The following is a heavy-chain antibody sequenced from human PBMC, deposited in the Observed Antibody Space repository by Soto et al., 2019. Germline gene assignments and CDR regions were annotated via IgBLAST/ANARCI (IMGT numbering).Heavy chain of an antibody. CDR2: VKSRTDGGTT. Sequence: EVQLVECGGDLVKPGGSLRLARAASGFTFSNAWVGWEHQDPGKGLEWVGSVKSRTDGGTTAYAILVKGRFTISRDASKNTLYLQMNSLKTEDTAVYYCTTEPSSSCFISRWYHYYGMDVWGQGTTVTVSS. D-gene: IGHD6-13*01. J-gene: IGHJ6*02. CDR1: GFTFSNAW. CDR3: TTEPSSSCFISRWYHYYGMDV. V-gene: IGHV3-15*01.